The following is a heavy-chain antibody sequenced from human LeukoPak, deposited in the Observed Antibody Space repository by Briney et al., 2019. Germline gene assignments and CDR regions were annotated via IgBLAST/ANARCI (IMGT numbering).Heavy chain of an antibody. CDR1: GFTFSSYA. D-gene: IGHD6-6*01. Sequence: PGGSLRLSCAASGFTFSSYAMHWVRQAPGKGLEWVAVISYDGSNKYYADSVKGRFTISRDNSKNTLYLQMNSLRAEDTAVYYCARGHSSSSVYYYYGMDVWGQGTTVTVSS. CDR3: ARGHSSSSVYYYYGMDV. V-gene: IGHV3-30-3*01. CDR2: ISYDGSNK. J-gene: IGHJ6*02.